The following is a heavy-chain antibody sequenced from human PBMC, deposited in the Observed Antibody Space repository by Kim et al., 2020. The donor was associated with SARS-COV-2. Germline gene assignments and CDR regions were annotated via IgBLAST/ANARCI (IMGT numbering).Heavy chain of an antibody. J-gene: IGHJ6*02. Sequence: ADSVKGPITISRDNSKNTLYLAMKSRRAEDTAVYYCAGGLGGHYYYGMDVWGQGTTVTVSS. D-gene: IGHD3-16*01. V-gene: IGHV3-30*01. CDR3: AGGLGGHYYYGMDV.